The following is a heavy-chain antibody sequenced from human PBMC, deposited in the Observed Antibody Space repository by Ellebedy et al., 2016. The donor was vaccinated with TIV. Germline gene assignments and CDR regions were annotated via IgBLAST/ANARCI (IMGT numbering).Heavy chain of an antibody. CDR3: ARPGLWFGDFIN. J-gene: IGHJ4*02. D-gene: IGHD3-10*01. CDR1: GGSISSGGYS. V-gene: IGHV4-30-2*03. Sequence: MPSETLSLTCTVSGGSISSGGYSWSSIQQPPGKGLEWIGYIYHSGRTYYNPSLKSRVTISVDTSKNQFSLKLSSVTAADTAVYYRARPGLWFGDFINWGQGTLVTVSS. CDR2: IYHSGRT.